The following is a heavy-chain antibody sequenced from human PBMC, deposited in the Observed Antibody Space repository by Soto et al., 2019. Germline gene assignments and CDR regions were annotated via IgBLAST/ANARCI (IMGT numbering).Heavy chain of an antibody. CDR1: GFTFSNAW. D-gene: IGHD2-2*01. CDR2: IKSKTDDGTT. CDR3: TTGYCSSTSCYLRGHDAFDI. J-gene: IGHJ3*02. Sequence: GGSLRLSCAASGFTFSNAWMSWVRQAPGKGLEWVGRIKSKTDDGTTDYAAPVKGRFTISRDDSKNTLYLQMNSLKTEDTAVYYCTTGYCSSTSCYLRGHDAFDIWGQGTMVTVSS. V-gene: IGHV3-15*01.